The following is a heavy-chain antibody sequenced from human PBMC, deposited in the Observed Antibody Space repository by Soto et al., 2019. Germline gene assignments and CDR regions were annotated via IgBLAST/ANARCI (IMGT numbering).Heavy chain of an antibody. CDR2: ISAYNGNT. J-gene: IGHJ4*02. V-gene: IGHV1-18*01. CDR1: GYTFTSYG. CDR3: ARAHTAMGTSAWY. Sequence: ASVKVSCKASGYTFTSYGISWVRQAPGQGLEWMGWISAYNGNTNYAQKLQGRVTMTTDTSTSTVYMELSSLRSEDTAVYYCARAHTAMGTSAWYWGQGTLVTVSS. D-gene: IGHD5-18*01.